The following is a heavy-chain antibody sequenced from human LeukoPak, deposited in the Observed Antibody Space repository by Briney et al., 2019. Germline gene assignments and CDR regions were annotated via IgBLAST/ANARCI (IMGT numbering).Heavy chain of an antibody. D-gene: IGHD3-10*01. V-gene: IGHV4-59*04. CDR1: GGSISTYY. Sequence: SETLALTSTVSGGSISTYYWSSIRQPPGNGPQWIGNVYYTTNTYYNPSLKSRDTISVDTSKNQFSLKLSSVTAADTAVYYCARRLSGSYSDYRGQGTLVTVSS. CDR2: VYYTTNT. J-gene: IGHJ4*02. CDR3: ARRLSGSYSDY.